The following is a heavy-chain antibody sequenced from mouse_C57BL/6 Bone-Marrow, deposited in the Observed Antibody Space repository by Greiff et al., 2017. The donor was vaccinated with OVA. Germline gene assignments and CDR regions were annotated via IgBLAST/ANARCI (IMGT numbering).Heavy chain of an antibody. CDR3: APYDYDGYWYFDV. CDR2: IDPSGSYT. D-gene: IGHD2-4*01. J-gene: IGHJ1*03. CDR1: GYTFTSYW. Sequence: QVQLQQPGAELVKPGASVKLSCKASGYTFTSYWMQWVKQRPGQGLEWIGEIDPSGSYTNYNQKFKGKATLTVDKSSSTAYMQLSSLTSEDAAVSYCAPYDYDGYWYFDVWGTGTTVTVSS. V-gene: IGHV1-50*01.